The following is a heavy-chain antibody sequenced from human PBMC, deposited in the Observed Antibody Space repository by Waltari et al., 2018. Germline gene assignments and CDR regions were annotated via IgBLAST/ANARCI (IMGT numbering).Heavy chain of an antibody. V-gene: IGHV3-48*04. CDR2: ISCSSARM. D-gene: IGHD6-19*01. J-gene: IGHJ4*02. CDR3: ARGGWLPKYYFDY. Sequence: EVQLLESGGGLVQPGGSLRLSCAASGFTFNFYAMSWVRQAPGEGLEWVSSISCSSARMYYADSVKGRFTISRDNAKNSRYLQMNSLRAEDTAVYYCARGGWLPKYYFDYWGQGTLVTVSS. CDR1: GFTFNFYA.